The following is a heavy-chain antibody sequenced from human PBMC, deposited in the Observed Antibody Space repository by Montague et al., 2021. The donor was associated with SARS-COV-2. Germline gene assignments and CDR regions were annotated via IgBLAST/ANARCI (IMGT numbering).Heavy chain of an antibody. D-gene: IGHD3-16*02. CDR2: ISYDGTNQ. CDR3: ARSAWGGYRDAFDI. CDR1: GFTFSRCA. J-gene: IGHJ3*02. V-gene: IGHV3-30-3*01. Sequence: SLRLSCAASGFTFSRCAMHWVRQVPGKGLEWVAVISYDGTNQYYADSVKGRFTISRDNSKNTVYLQMNSLRAEDTAVYYCARSAWGGYRDAFDIWGQGAMVTVSS.